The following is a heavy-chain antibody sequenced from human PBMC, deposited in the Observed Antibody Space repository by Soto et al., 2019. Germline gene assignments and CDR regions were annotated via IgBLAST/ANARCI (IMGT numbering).Heavy chain of an antibody. V-gene: IGHV3-33*01. CDR1: GFTFSNYG. Sequence: QVHLVESGGGVVQPGRSLRLSCAASGFTFSNYGRHWVRQAPGTGLEWVALVLHDGQSKYYADSVKGRCTISRDNSKHTLYLEMNSLRAEDTALYYCARDWRRDDGDYVAYYGMDVWGQGTTVTVSS. D-gene: IGHD4-17*01. CDR3: ARDWRRDDGDYVAYYGMDV. J-gene: IGHJ6*02. CDR2: VLHDGQSK.